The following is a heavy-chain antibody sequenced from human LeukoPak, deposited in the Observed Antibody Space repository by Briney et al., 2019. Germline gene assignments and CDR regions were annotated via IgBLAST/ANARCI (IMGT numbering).Heavy chain of an antibody. Sequence: GGSLRLSCAASGFTFDDYAMHWVRQAPGKGLEWVSGISWNSGSIGYADSVKGRLTISTDNDKTSLYLQMNSLRAEDTALYYCAKDQTYRGEFDYWGQGTLVTVSS. CDR1: GFTFDDYA. D-gene: IGHD2-21*01. V-gene: IGHV3-9*01. CDR3: AKDQTYRGEFDY. J-gene: IGHJ4*02. CDR2: ISWNSGSI.